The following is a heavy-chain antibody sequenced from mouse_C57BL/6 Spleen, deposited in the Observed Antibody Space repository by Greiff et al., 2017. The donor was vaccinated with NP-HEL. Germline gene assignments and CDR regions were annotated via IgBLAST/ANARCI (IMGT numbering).Heavy chain of an antibody. J-gene: IGHJ3*01. V-gene: IGHV5-4*01. CDR3: ARDPSPGAY. CDR1: GFTFSSYA. D-gene: IGHD6-1*01. Sequence: EVKVEESGGGLVKPGGSLKLSCAASGFTFSSYAMSWVRQTPEKRLEWVATISDGGSYTYYPDNVKGRFTISRDNAKNNLYLQMSHLKSEDTAMYYCARDPSPGAYWGQGTLVTVSA. CDR2: ISDGGSYT.